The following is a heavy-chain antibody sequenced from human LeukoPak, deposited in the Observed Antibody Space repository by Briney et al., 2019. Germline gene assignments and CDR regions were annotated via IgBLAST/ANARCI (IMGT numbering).Heavy chain of an antibody. CDR2: INPNSGGT. Sequence: GASVKVSCKASGYTFTGYYMHWVRQAPGQGLEWMGWINPNSGGTNYAQKFQGRVTMTRDTSISTAYMELSRLRSDDTAVYYCARGGYSYGYRGGLLIDYWGQGTLVTVSS. V-gene: IGHV1-2*02. CDR3: ARGGYSYGYRGGLLIDY. J-gene: IGHJ4*02. D-gene: IGHD5-18*01. CDR1: GYTFTGYY.